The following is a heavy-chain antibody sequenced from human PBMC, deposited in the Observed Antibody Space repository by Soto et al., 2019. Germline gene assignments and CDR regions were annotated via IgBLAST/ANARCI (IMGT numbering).Heavy chain of an antibody. J-gene: IGHJ4*02. Sequence: GGSLRLSCAASGFTFSNYAMNWVRQPPGKGLEWVSVISGGGNYTYYADSLKGRFTISRDNSKNTLSLQMNSLRAEDTAIYYSAKLAAAAVNQDSEYWGPGTLVTLSS. CDR3: AKLAAAAVNQDSEY. CDR1: GFTFSNYA. V-gene: IGHV3-23*01. CDR2: ISGGGNYT. D-gene: IGHD6-13*01.